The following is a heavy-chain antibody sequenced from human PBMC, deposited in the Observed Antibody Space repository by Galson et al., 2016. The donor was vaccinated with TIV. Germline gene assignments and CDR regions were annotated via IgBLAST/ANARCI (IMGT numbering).Heavy chain of an antibody. V-gene: IGHV3-74*03. CDR3: ARERRYYGVDV. Sequence: SLRLSCAATGFSFSRYWMHWVRQAPGKGLVWVSRIKSDGSSTADADSVRGRFTISRDNAMDTLYLQMDSLRAEDTGVYYCARERRYYGVDVWGQGTTVTVS. D-gene: IGHD2-15*01. CDR2: IKSDGSST. CDR1: GFSFSRYW. J-gene: IGHJ6*02.